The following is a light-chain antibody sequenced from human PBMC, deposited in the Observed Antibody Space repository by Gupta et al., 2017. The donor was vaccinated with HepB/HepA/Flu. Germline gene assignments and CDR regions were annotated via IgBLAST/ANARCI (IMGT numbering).Light chain of an antibody. CDR3: QQINSYPLT. CDR2: AAS. V-gene: IGKV1-9*01. CDR1: QDISSY. J-gene: IGKJ4*01. Sequence: DVQLTQSPSFLPASVGDRVTITCRASQDISSYLVWFQQKPGKAPKLLIYAASTLKSGVPSRFSGSGSGTEFTLTISSLQPEDSATYYCQQINSYPLTFGGGTKVEIK.